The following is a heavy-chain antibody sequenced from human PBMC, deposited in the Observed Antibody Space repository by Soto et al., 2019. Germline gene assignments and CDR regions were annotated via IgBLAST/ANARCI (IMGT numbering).Heavy chain of an antibody. CDR1: GFTFSSYA. J-gene: IGHJ6*02. V-gene: IGHV3-30-3*01. CDR2: ISYDGSNK. CDR3: ARCLGIIYGMDV. Sequence: VGSLRLSCAASGFTFSSYAMHWVRQAPGKGLEWVAVISYDGSNKYYADSVKGRFTISRDNSKNTLYLQMNSLRAEDTAVYYCARCLGIIYGMDVWGQGTTVTVSS. D-gene: IGHD1-20*01.